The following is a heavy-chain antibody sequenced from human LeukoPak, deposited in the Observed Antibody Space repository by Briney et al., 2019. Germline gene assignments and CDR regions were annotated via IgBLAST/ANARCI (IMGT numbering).Heavy chain of an antibody. V-gene: IGHV3-7*01. D-gene: IGHD6-19*01. CDR3: ARDGIEQWLPPYFDC. Sequence: GGSLRLSCAASGFTFSSYWMSWVRQAPGKGLEWVANIKQDGSEKYYVDSVKGRFTISRDNAKNSLYLQMNSLRAEDTAVYYCARDGIEQWLPPYFDCWGQGTLVTVSS. J-gene: IGHJ4*02. CDR2: IKQDGSEK. CDR1: GFTFSSYW.